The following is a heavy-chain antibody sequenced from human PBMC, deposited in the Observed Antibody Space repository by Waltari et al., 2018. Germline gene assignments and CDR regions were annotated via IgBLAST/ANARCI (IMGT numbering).Heavy chain of an antibody. D-gene: IGHD4-17*01. CDR2: ISGSGGST. CDR3: AKTVTVFGD. Sequence: EVQLLESGGGWVQPGGSLGLPVSASGFPFSRYAMRWVRQAPGKGLEWVSAISGSGGSTYYADSVKGRFTISRDNSKNTLYLQMNSLRAEDTAVYYCAKTVTVFGDWGQGTLVTVSS. V-gene: IGHV3-23*01. CDR1: GFPFSRYA. J-gene: IGHJ4*02.